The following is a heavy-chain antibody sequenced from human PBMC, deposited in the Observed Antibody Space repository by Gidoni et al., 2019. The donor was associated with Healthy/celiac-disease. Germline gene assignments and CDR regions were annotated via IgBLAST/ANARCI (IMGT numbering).Heavy chain of an antibody. D-gene: IGHD2-2*02. CDR1: GFPFSSYS. V-gene: IGHV3-48*02. Sequence: EVQLVESGGGLVQPGGSLRLSCAASGFPFSSYSMNWVRQAPGKGLEWVSYISSSSSTIYYADSVKGRFTISRDNAKNSLYLQMNSLRDEDTAVYYCARVGEDIVVVPAAISDYWGQGTLVTVSS. CDR2: ISSSSSTI. J-gene: IGHJ4*02. CDR3: ARVGEDIVVVPAAISDY.